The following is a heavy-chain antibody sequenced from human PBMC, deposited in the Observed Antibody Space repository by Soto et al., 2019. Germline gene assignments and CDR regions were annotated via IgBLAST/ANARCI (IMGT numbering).Heavy chain of an antibody. V-gene: IGHV4-39*01. D-gene: IGHD2-15*01. CDR2: IFYSGST. CDR3: ARLKDITFDY. Sequence: SETLSLTCTVSGGSISNSIYYGGWIRQPPGKGLEWIGSIFYSGSTYYNPSLKSRVTISVDTSKNQFSLKLYSVTAADTAVYYCARLKDITFDYWGQGTLVPVSS. J-gene: IGHJ4*02. CDR1: GGSISNSIYY.